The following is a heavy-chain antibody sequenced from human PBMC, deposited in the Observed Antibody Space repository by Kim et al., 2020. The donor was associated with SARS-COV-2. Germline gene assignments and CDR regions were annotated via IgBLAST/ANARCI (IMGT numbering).Heavy chain of an antibody. J-gene: IGHJ6*02. CDR3: ARGYSGGWYGHYYYGMYV. CDR2: SYHSGST. CDR1: GGSISSSNW. D-gene: IGHD6-19*01. V-gene: IGHV4-4*02. Sequence: SETLSLTCAVSGGSISSSNWWSWVRQPPGKGLEWIGESYHSGSTNYNPSLKSRVTISVDKSKNQFSLKLSSVTAADTAVYYCARGYSGGWYGHYYYGMYVWGQGTTVTVSS.